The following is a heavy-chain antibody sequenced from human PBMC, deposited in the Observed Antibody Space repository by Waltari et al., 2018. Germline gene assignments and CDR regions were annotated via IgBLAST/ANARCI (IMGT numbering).Heavy chain of an antibody. V-gene: IGHV3-33*01. J-gene: IGHJ3*02. Sequence: QVHLVESGGGVVQPGRSLRLSCAASGFTFSKYGLPWVRQAPGKGLEWVALIWYDGSNKNYADSLKGRFTISRDNSKNTLYLEMNSLRAEDTAVYYCARDSEVVHNAFDTWGQGTMVTVSS. CDR2: IWYDGSNK. CDR1: GFTFSKYG. CDR3: ARDSEVVHNAFDT. D-gene: IGHD2-15*01.